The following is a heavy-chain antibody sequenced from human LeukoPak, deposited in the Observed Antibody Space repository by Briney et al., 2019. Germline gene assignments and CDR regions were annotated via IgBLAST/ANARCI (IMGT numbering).Heavy chain of an antibody. CDR2: IKTDGSEK. V-gene: IGHV3-7*01. Sequence: GGSLRLSCEASGFTFSSYWMSWVRQAPGKGLEWVANIKTDGSEKYYVDSVKGRFTISRDNAKNSLYLQMNSLRVEDTGLYYCSTVEHFWGQGTLVTVSS. D-gene: IGHD1-1*01. CDR3: STVEHF. J-gene: IGHJ4*02. CDR1: GFTFSSYW.